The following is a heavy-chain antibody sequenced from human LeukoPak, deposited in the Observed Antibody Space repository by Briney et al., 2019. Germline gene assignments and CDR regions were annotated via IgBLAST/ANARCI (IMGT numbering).Heavy chain of an antibody. Sequence: PSGTLPLTCTGSGGSLSSYYWSWIRQPPGKGLEWIGEINHSGSTNYNPSLKSRVTISVDTSKNQFSLKLSSVTAADTAAYYCARGSAGATDFDYWGQGTLVTVP. CDR3: ARGSAGATDFDY. CDR2: INHSGST. V-gene: IGHV4-34*01. CDR1: GGSLSSYY. D-gene: IGHD1-26*01. J-gene: IGHJ4*02.